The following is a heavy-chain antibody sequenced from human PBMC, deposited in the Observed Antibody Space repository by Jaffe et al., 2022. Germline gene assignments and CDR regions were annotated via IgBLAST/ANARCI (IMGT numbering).Heavy chain of an antibody. CDR1: GGSISSYY. V-gene: IGHV4-59*01. D-gene: IGHD3-9*01. J-gene: IGHJ6*03. Sequence: QVQLQESGPGLVKPSETLSLTCTVSGGSISSYYWSWIRQPPGKGLEWIGYIYYSGSTNYNPSLKSRVTISVDTSKNQFSLKLSSVTAADTAVYYCARDLAQSYYDILTGYRRGYMDVWGKGTTVTVSS. CDR3: ARDLAQSYYDILTGYRRGYMDV. CDR2: IYYSGST.